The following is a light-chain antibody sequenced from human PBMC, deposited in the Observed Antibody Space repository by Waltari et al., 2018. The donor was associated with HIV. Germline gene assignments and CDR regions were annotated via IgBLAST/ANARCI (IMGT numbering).Light chain of an antibody. CDR3: SSYTSSSTGV. V-gene: IGLV2-14*01. CDR1: SSDVGGYNY. J-gene: IGLJ1*01. Sequence: QSALTQPASVSGSPGQSITISCTGPSSDVGGYNYVSCYQQHPGKAPKLMIYEVSNRPSGVSNRFSGSKSGNTASLTISGLQAEDEADYYCSSYTSSSTGVFGTGTKVTVL. CDR2: EVS.